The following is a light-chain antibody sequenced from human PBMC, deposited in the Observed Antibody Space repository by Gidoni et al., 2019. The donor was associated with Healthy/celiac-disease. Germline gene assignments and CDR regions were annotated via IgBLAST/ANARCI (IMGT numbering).Light chain of an antibody. CDR1: QSVSSSY. J-gene: IGKJ4*01. CDR3: QQYGISPLT. V-gene: IGKV3-20*01. Sequence: EIVLTQSPGTLSLSPGESATLSCRASQSVSSSYLAWYQQKPGQAPRLLISGASSRATGIPDRFSGSGSGTDFTLIISRLEPEDFVVYYCQQYGISPLTFGGGTKVEIK. CDR2: GAS.